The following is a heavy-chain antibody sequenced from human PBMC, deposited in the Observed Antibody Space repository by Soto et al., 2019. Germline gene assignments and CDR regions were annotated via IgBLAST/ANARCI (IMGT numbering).Heavy chain of an antibody. Sequence: PSETLSLTCTVSGASFSSYYWSWIRQPPGKGLEWIGYVYYGGSTNYIPSLKSRVTISVDTSKHQFSLKLSSVTDADTAVYYWARSKSGSYFRYWGQGTLVTVSS. V-gene: IGHV4-59*01. J-gene: IGHJ4*02. D-gene: IGHD1-26*01. CDR2: VYYGGST. CDR1: GASFSSYY. CDR3: ARSKSGSYFRY.